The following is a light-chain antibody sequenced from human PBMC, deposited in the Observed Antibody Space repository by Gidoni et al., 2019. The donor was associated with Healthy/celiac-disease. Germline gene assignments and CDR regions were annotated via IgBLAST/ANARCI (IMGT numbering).Light chain of an antibody. CDR1: QSISSY. J-gene: IGKJ3*01. CDR2: AAS. Sequence: DIQMTQSPSSLSESVGDRVTITCRASQSISSYLNWYQQKPGKAPKLLIYAASSLQSGVPSRFSGSGSGTDFTLTISSLQPEDFATYYFQQSYSTLAFTFGPGTKVEIK. V-gene: IGKV1-39*01. CDR3: QQSYSTLAFT.